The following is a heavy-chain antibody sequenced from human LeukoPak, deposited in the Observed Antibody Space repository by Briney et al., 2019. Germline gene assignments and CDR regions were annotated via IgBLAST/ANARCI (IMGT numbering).Heavy chain of an antibody. J-gene: IGHJ4*02. CDR1: GFTFSTYG. CDR3: AKDNPAVFRRDGYNYGYFDY. D-gene: IGHD5-24*01. V-gene: IGHV3-30*02. Sequence: GGSLRLSCAASGFTFSTYGMHWVRQAPGKGLEWVAVIPYDGNNKFYADSVQGRFTISRDISKNTLYLQMNSLRPEDTAVYYCAKDNPAVFRRDGYNYGYFDYWGQGTLVTVSS. CDR2: IPYDGNNK.